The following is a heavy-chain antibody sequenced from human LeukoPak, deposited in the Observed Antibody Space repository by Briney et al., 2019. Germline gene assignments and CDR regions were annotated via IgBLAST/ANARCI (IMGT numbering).Heavy chain of an antibody. Sequence: GGSLRLSCAASGFTVSSNYMSWVCQAPGKGLEWVSVIYSGGSTYYADSVKGRFTISRDNSKNTLYLQMGSLRAEDMAVYYCAREDRYCSSTSCYPPYYYSYMDVWGKGTTVTVSS. CDR3: AREDRYCSSTSCYPPYYYSYMDV. CDR1: GFTVSSNY. CDR2: IYSGGST. V-gene: IGHV3-66*01. D-gene: IGHD2-2*01. J-gene: IGHJ6*03.